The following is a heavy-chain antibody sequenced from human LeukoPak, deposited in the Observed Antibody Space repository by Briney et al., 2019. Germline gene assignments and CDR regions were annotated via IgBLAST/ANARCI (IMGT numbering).Heavy chain of an antibody. Sequence: GGSLRLSCAASGFTFSTYDMSWVRQAPGEGLEWVSAISASGGTTSSADSVKGRFTISRDNSKNTLYLQMNSLRAEDTAVYYCAKREHTVTSPLDYWGQGTLVTVSS. CDR3: AKREHTVTSPLDY. V-gene: IGHV3-23*01. D-gene: IGHD4-11*01. J-gene: IGHJ4*02. CDR2: ISASGGTT. CDR1: GFTFSTYD.